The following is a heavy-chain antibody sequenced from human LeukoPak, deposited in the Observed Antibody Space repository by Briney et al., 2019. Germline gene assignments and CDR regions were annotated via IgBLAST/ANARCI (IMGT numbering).Heavy chain of an antibody. CDR3: AKDYDSSGLGSYCFDY. CDR1: GFTFSSYA. D-gene: IGHD3-22*01. CDR2: ISGSGGST. J-gene: IGHJ4*02. Sequence: GGSLRLSCAASGFTFSSYAMSWVRQAPGKGLEWVSAISGSGGSTCYADSVKGRFTISRDNSKNTLYLQMNSLRAEDTAVYHCAKDYDSSGLGSYCFDYWGQGTLVTVSS. V-gene: IGHV3-23*01.